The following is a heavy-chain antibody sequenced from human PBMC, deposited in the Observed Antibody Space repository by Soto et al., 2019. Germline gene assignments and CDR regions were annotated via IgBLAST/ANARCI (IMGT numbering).Heavy chain of an antibody. Sequence: QVQLVQSGAEVKKPGSSVKVSCKASGGTFSSYAISWVRQAPGQGLEWMGGIIPIFGTANYAQKFQGRVTITADESTSTAYVELSSLRSEDTAVYYCAREGTYYYDSSGYTFDYWGQGTLVTVSS. D-gene: IGHD3-22*01. V-gene: IGHV1-69*01. CDR3: AREGTYYYDSSGYTFDY. CDR1: GGTFSSYA. CDR2: IIPIFGTA. J-gene: IGHJ4*02.